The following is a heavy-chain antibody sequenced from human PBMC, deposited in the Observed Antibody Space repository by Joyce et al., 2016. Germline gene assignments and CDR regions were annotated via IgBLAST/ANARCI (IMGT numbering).Heavy chain of an antibody. CDR1: GFTFSSYG. D-gene: IGHD2-15*01. J-gene: IGHJ4*02. V-gene: IGHV3-33*05. CDR3: ARLRDSKGFDS. Sequence: VQLVESGGGVVQPGRSLRLSCLTSGFTFSSYGMNWGRQAPGKGLGWVANILFDGSNALYADSVKGRFTVSRDNSKDTLYLEINSLRADDTAVYFCARLRDSKGFDSWGQGALVIVSS. CDR2: ILFDGSNA.